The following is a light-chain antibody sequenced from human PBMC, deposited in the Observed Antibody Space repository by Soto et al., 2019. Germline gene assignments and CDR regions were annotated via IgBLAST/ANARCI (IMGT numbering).Light chain of an antibody. CDR1: SSDVGGYNY. Sequence: QSVLTQPASVSGSPGQSINISCTGTSSDVGGYNYVSWYQHHPGKAPKLIIYDVSNRPSGVSNPFSGSKSGNTASLTISELQPEDEADYYCSSYTTSNTRQIVFGTGTKLTVL. V-gene: IGLV2-14*03. J-gene: IGLJ1*01. CDR2: DVS. CDR3: SSYTTSNTRQIV.